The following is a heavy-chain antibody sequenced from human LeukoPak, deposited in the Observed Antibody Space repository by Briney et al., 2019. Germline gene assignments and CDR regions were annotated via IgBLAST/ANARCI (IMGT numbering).Heavy chain of an antibody. CDR1: GYTFTGYY. Sequence: ASVKVSCKASGYTFTGYYMHWVRQAPGQGLGWMGWINPNSGGTNYAQKFQGWVTMTRDTSISTAYMELSRLRSDDTAVYYCARAPLWFGESHSWFDPWGQGTLVTVSS. V-gene: IGHV1-2*04. J-gene: IGHJ5*02. D-gene: IGHD3-10*01. CDR3: ARAPLWFGESHSWFDP. CDR2: INPNSGGT.